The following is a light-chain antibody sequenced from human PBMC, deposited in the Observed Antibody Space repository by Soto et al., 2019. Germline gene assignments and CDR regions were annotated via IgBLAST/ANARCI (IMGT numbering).Light chain of an antibody. V-gene: IGLV3-21*02. J-gene: IGLJ1*01. CDR3: QVWDTSSDQGV. CDR1: NDGSKS. Sequence: SYEMTQPPSVSVAPGQTATVTCGGNNDGSKSVHWYQQKPGQAPVLVVYDDSDRPSGIPERFSGSNSGNTATLTISRVEAGDEADYYCQVWDTSSDQGVFGTGTKLTVL. CDR2: DDS.